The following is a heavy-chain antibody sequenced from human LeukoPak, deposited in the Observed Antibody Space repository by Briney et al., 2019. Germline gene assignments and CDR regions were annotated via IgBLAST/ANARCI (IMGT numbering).Heavy chain of an antibody. V-gene: IGHV3-30-3*01. CDR2: ISYDGSNK. J-gene: IGHJ4*02. CDR3: AKAPWYSSGYNY. Sequence: GGSLRLSCAASGFTFSSYAMHWVRQAPGKGLEWVAVISYDGSNKYCADSVKGRFTISRDNSKNTLYLQMNSLRAEDTAVYYCAKAPWYSSGYNYWGQGTLVTVSS. CDR1: GFTFSSYA. D-gene: IGHD6-19*01.